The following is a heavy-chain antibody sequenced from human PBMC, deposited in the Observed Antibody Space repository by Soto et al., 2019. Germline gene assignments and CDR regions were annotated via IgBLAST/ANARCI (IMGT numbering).Heavy chain of an antibody. J-gene: IGHJ6*02. CDR3: ARDELGSIVVVPAAREYYYYYGMDV. V-gene: IGHV1-69*01. CDR1: GGTFSSYA. D-gene: IGHD2-2*01. Sequence: QVQLVQSGAEVKKPGSSVKVSCKASGGTFSSYAISWVRQAPGQVLEWMGGIIPIFGTANYAQKFQGRVTITADESTSTAYMELSSLRSEDTAVYYCARDELGSIVVVPAAREYYYYYGMDVWGQGTTVTVSS. CDR2: IIPIFGTA.